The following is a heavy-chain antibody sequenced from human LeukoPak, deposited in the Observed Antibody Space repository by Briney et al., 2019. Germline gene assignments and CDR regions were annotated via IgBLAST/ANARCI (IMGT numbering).Heavy chain of an antibody. J-gene: IGHJ4*02. CDR3: ASDLCSGGRCSDY. Sequence: GGSLRLSCAASGFTFSSYEMNWVRQAQGKGPEWVSYISSSGSTIYYADSVKGRFTISRDNAKNSLYLQMNSLRAEDTAVYYCASDLCSGGRCSDYWGQGSLVTVSS. V-gene: IGHV3-48*03. CDR1: GFTFSSYE. D-gene: IGHD2-15*01. CDR2: ISSSGSTI.